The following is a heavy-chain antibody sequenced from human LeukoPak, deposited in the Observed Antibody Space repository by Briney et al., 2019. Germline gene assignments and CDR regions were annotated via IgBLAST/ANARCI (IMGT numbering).Heavy chain of an antibody. V-gene: IGHV4-59*12. CDR3: ARGSMVRGVLDY. CDR1: GGSISSYY. Sequence: SETLSLTCTVSGGSISSYYWSWIRQPPGKGLEWIGYIYYSGSTNYNPSLKSRVTISVDKSKNQFSLKLSSVTAADTAVYYCARGSMVRGVLDYWGQGTLVTVSS. J-gene: IGHJ4*02. CDR2: IYYSGST. D-gene: IGHD3-10*01.